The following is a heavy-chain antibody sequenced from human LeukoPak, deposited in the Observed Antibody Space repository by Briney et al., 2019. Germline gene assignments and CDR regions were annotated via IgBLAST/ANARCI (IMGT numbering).Heavy chain of an antibody. CDR3: ARGPNTAGNYRAFDL. D-gene: IGHD4-11*01. CDR2: IYYSGST. J-gene: IGHJ3*01. V-gene: IGHV4-39*07. Sequence: SETLSLTCTVSGGSISSSSYYWGWIRQPPGKGLEWIGRIYYSGSTYYNPSLKSRVTISVDTSKNQFSLKLTSVTAADTAAYYCARGPNTAGNYRAFDLWGQGTKVTVSS. CDR1: GGSISSSSYY.